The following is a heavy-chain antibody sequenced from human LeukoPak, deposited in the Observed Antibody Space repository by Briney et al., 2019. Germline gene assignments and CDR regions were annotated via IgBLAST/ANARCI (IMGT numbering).Heavy chain of an antibody. V-gene: IGHV1-18*01. D-gene: IGHD3-22*01. CDR3: ARGPPYYYDSSGYLNY. CDR2: ISAYNGNT. Sequence: ASVKVSCKASGYTFTSYGISWVRQALGQGLEWMGWISAYNGNTNYAQKLQGRVTMTTDTSTSTAYMELRSLRSEDTAVYYCARGPPYYYDSSGYLNYWGQGTLVTVSS. CDR1: GYTFTSYG. J-gene: IGHJ4*02.